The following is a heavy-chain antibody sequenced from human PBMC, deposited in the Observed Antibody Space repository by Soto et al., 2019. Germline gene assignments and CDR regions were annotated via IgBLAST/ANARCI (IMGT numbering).Heavy chain of an antibody. CDR1: GGSISSGGYS. CDR2: VYHSGST. J-gene: IGHJ6*02. CDR3: ASSGYAGGMDV. Sequence: SETLSLTCAVSGGSISSGGYSWSWIRQPPGKDLEWIGYVYHSGSTYYNPSLKSRVTISVDRSKNQFSLKLSSVTAADKAVYYCASSGYAGGMDVWGQGTTVTVSS. D-gene: IGHD5-12*01. V-gene: IGHV4-30-2*01.